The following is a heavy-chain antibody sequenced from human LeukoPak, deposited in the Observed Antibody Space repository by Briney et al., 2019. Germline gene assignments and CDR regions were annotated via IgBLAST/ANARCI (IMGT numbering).Heavy chain of an antibody. D-gene: IGHD6-13*01. J-gene: IGHJ6*03. Sequence: ASVKVSCKASGYTFTGYYMHWVRQAPGQGREWMARINPNRGGTNYAQKFQGRVTMTRDTSISTAYMELSRLRSDDTAVYYCARERGSSWRYYYMDVWGKGTTVTVSS. CDR1: GYTFTGYY. V-gene: IGHV1-2*06. CDR3: ARERGSSWRYYYMDV. CDR2: INPNRGGT.